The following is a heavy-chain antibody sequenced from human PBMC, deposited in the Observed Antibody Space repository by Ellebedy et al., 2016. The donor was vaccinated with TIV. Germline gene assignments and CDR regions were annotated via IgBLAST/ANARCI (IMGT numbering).Heavy chain of an antibody. CDR3: SRGGVHTAKELDL. Sequence: PGGSLRLSCAASGFSFGDYAMGWLRQAPGKGLEWVGVIRGKAYGGTTEYAASVKGRFIISRDDSESVAYLQMNSLRTADTALYYCSRGGVHTAKELDLWGQGTLVTVSS. J-gene: IGHJ5*02. CDR1: GFSFGDYA. V-gene: IGHV3-49*03. CDR2: IRGKAYGGTT. D-gene: IGHD5-18*01.